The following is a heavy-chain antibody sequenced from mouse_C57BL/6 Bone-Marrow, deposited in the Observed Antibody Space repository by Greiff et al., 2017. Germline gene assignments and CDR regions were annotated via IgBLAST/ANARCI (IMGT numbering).Heavy chain of an antibody. J-gene: IGHJ3*01. Sequence: VQLQQPGAELVKPGASVKMSCKASGYTFTSYWITWVTQRPGQGLEWIGDIYPGSGSTNYNEKFKSKATLTVDTSSSTAYMQLSSLTSEDSAVYYCAREGIYYDYSWFAYWGQGTLVTVSA. CDR1: GYTFTSYW. CDR3: AREGIYYDYSWFAY. CDR2: IYPGSGST. D-gene: IGHD2-4*01. V-gene: IGHV1-55*01.